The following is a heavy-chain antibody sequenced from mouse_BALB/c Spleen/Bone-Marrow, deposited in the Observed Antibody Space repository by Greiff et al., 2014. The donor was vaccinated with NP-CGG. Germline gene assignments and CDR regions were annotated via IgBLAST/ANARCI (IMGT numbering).Heavy chain of an antibody. V-gene: IGHV1-4*01. D-gene: IGHD2-1*01. CDR1: GYTFTSYT. Sequence: QVQLKGSGAELARPGGSVKMSCKASGYTFTSYTMHWGKQRPGQGLEWIGYINPSSGYTNYNQKFKDKATLTADKSSSTAYMQLSSLTSEDSAVYYCARSNGNYVLAYWGQGTLVTVSA. CDR3: ARSNGNYVLAY. CDR2: INPSSGYT. J-gene: IGHJ3*01.